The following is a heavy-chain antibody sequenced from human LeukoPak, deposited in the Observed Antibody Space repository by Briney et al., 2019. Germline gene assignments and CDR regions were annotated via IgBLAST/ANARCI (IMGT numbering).Heavy chain of an antibody. V-gene: IGHV1-69*05. CDR3: ARSIAVAGTSYYFDY. J-gene: IGHJ4*02. CDR1: GGTFSSYA. D-gene: IGHD6-19*01. Sequence: SVKVSCKASGGTFSSYAISWVRQAPGQGLEWMGGIIPIFGTANYAQKFQGRVTITTDESTCTAYMELSSLRSEDTAVYYCARSIAVAGTSYYFDYWGQGTLVTVSS. CDR2: IIPIFGTA.